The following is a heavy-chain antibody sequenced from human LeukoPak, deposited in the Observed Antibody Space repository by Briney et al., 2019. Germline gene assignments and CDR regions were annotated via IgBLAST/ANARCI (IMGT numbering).Heavy chain of an antibody. D-gene: IGHD1-26*01. CDR3: ARSSGTYLRSDAFDI. CDR1: GFTFSTCS. Sequence: PGVSLKLSCAANGFTFSTCSMKWVRQAAGQGLEWLSYISDSSSFKYYADSVKGRFIISRDNAKNSLYLQMDSLRAEDTAVFYCARSSGTYLRSDAFDIWGQGTTVTVS. V-gene: IGHV3-48*01. CDR2: ISDSSSFK. J-gene: IGHJ3*02.